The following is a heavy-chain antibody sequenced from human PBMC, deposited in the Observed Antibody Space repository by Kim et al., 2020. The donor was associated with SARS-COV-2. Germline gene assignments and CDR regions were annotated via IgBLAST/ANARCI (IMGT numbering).Heavy chain of an antibody. CDR3: ARLLGDSSGYLAFFDY. V-gene: IGHV5-51*01. Sequence: SFQGQVTISADKSISTAYLQWSSLKASDTAMYYCARLLGDSSGYLAFFDYWGQGTLVTVSS. D-gene: IGHD3-22*01. J-gene: IGHJ4*02.